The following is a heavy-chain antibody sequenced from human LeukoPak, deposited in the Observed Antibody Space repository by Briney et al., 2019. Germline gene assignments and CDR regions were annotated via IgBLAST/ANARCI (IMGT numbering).Heavy chain of an antibody. CDR2: IYTSGST. D-gene: IGHD5-18*01. Sequence: SEPLSLTSTVSGGSISCYYWCWLRQPAGKGLEWIGRIYTSGSTNYDPSLKSRVTISVDTSKNQFYLKLSSVTAADTAVYYCARVEGVDTAMDATQYYYYGMDVWGQGTTVTVSS. CDR1: GGSISCYY. CDR3: ARVEGVDTAMDATQYYYYGMDV. J-gene: IGHJ6*02. V-gene: IGHV4-4*07.